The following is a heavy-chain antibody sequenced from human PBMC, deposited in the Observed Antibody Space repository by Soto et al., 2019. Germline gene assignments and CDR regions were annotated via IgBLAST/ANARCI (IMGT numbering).Heavy chain of an antibody. CDR2: VIIGGST. CDR1: GXTFSSYP. D-gene: IGHD2-15*01. CDR3: AKRRGAGGHFDY. V-gene: IGHV3-23*01. Sequence: GSLRRSCAAPGXTFSSYPMCWVRQGPGKGLEGVAVVIIGGSTHYADSVRGRFTISRDNSKNTLSLQMNSLTAEDTAVYFCAKRRGAGGHFDYWGQGALFTVSS. J-gene: IGHJ4*02.